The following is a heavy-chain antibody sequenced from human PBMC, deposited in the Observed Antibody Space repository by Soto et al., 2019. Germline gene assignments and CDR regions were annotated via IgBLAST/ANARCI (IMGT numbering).Heavy chain of an antibody. V-gene: IGHV5-10-1*01. D-gene: IGHD3-3*01. J-gene: IGHJ6*02. Sequence: PGESLKISCKGSGYSFTSYWISWVRQMPGKGLEWMGRIDPSDSYTNYSPSFQGHVTISADKSISTAYLQWSSLKASDTAMYYCARHGGYDFWDKGMDVWGQGTTVTVSS. CDR1: GYSFTSYW. CDR3: ARHGGYDFWDKGMDV. CDR2: IDPSDSYT.